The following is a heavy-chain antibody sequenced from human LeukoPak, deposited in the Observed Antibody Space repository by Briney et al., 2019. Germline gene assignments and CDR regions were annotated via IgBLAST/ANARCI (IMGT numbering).Heavy chain of an antibody. CDR3: ARDYVYAFDY. CDR1: GFTFTGHS. D-gene: IGHD2/OR15-2a*01. CDR2: ISSRSIMR. J-gene: IGHJ4*02. Sequence: GGSLRLSCAASGFTFTGHSMNWVRQAPGKGLEWVSYISSRSIMRHYADSVKGRFTISRDDARNSLYLQMNSLRAEDTAVYFCARDYVYAFDYWGQGTLVTVSS. V-gene: IGHV3-48*01.